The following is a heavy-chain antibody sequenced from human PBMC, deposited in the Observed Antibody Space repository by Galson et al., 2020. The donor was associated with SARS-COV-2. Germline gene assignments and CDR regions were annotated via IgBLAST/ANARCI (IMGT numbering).Heavy chain of an antibody. CDR2: ITLIYYMGTS. V-gene: IGHV4-31*02. J-gene: IGHJ5*02. Sequence: SETLSLTCTVTGGSISSGGHSWAWVRQHPGKGLEWIGYITLIYYMGTSHYNPSLKSRVSISLDTSKNQISLKLSSVTAADTAMYYCARVRTMLRGVVRGNWLDTWGQGSLVTVSS. D-gene: IGHD3-10*01. CDR3: ARVRTMLRGVVRGNWLDT. CDR1: GGSISSGGHS.